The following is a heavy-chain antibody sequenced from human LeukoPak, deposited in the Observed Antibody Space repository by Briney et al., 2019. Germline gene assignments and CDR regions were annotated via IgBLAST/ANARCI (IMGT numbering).Heavy chain of an antibody. CDR3: ARSGFGGSNWFHYYGIDV. D-gene: IGHD6-13*01. Sequence: SETQSLTCIVSGGSISNYYWTWIRQPPGKGLEWIGCMFSSGTTYYNPSLKSRVTMSVDMSKNQFSLWLSSVSAGDTAVYYCARSGFGGSNWFHYYGIDVWGQGTTVTVSS. V-gene: IGHV4-59*01. CDR2: MFSSGTT. CDR1: GGSISNYY. J-gene: IGHJ6*02.